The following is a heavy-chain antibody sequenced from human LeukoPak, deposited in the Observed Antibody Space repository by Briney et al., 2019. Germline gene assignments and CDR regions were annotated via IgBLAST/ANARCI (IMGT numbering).Heavy chain of an antibody. V-gene: IGHV3-13*01. CDR1: GFTFSSYD. D-gene: IGHD2-15*01. Sequence: GGSLRLSCAASGFTFSSYDMHWVRQATGKGLEWVSAIGPTGDTYYAGSVRGRFTISRENAENSLYLQMNSLRAGDTAVYYCTRDRCSGVRCYSDYWGQGTLVTVSS. CDR3: TRDRCSGVRCYSDY. CDR2: IGPTGDT. J-gene: IGHJ4*02.